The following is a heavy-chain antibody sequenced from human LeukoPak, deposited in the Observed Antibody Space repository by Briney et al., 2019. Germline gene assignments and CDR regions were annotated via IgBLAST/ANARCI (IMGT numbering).Heavy chain of an antibody. V-gene: IGHV6-1*01. CDR3: ARGKWELLSHYWCFDL. Sequence: SQTLSLTSAISGDSVSINSAAWNWIRQSPSRGLEWLGRTYYRSKWYNDYAVSVKSRITINPDTSKNQFSLQLNSVTPEDTAVYYCARGKWELLSHYWCFDLWGRGTLVTVSS. CDR1: GDSVSINSAA. D-gene: IGHD1-26*01. J-gene: IGHJ2*01. CDR2: TYYRSKWYN.